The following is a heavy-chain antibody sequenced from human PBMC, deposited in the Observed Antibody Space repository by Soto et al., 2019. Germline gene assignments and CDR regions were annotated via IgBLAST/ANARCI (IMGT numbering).Heavy chain of an antibody. V-gene: IGHV4-31*03. J-gene: IGHJ5*02. D-gene: IGHD3-22*01. CDR3: ARNVRDTGYSYEFDP. Sequence: PSETLSLTYSVSGASIGSGGYYCSLVLQVPGKGLELIWYIKYIGTDHYSPSLKIRVNISFDKSKKQLFLNLIFVTGADTAIYFCARNVRDTGYSYEFDPWGQGILVTVYS. CDR2: IKYIGTD. CDR1: GASIGSGGYY.